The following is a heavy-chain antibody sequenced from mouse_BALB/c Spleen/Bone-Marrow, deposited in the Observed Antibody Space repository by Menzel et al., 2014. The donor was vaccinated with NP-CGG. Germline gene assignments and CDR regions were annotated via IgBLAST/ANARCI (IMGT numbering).Heavy chain of an antibody. D-gene: IGHD1-1*01. CDR3: ARDNGSSPSYWFFNV. CDR2: IRNEANGYTT. V-gene: IGHV7-3*02. CDR1: GFTFTDYY. J-gene: IGHJ1*01. Sequence: EVKLVESGGGLVQPGGSLRLSCATSGFTFTDYYMTWVRQPSGKALEWLSFIRNEANGYTTEYSVSVKGRFTISRDNSQSILYLQMNALRPEDSATYYCARDNGSSPSYWFFNVWGAGTTVTVSS.